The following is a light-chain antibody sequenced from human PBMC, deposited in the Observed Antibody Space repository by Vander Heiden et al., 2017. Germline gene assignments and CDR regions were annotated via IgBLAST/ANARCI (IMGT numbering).Light chain of an antibody. CDR3: QQYGSSLFT. J-gene: IGKJ4*01. CDR1: QSVSSSY. CDR2: AAS. V-gene: IGKV3-20*01. Sequence: EIVLTQSPGTLSLSPGERATLSCRASQSVSSSYLAWYQQKPGQAPSLLIYAASNRATGIPDRFSGSGSGTDFTLTISRLEPEDFAVYYCQQYGSSLFTFGGGTKVEIK.